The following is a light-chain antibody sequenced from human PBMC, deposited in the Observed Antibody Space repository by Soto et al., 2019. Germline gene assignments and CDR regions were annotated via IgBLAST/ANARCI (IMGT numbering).Light chain of an antibody. V-gene: IGLV2-8*01. Sequence: QSVLTQPPSASGSAGQSVTISCTGTSTDVGGYNYVSWYQQHPGKASKLMIYEVSKRPSGVPDRFSGSKSGNTASLAVSGLQAEDEADYYCSSYAGNNIHYVFGTGTKATVL. CDR3: SSYAGNNIHYV. J-gene: IGLJ1*01. CDR1: STDVGGYNY. CDR2: EVS.